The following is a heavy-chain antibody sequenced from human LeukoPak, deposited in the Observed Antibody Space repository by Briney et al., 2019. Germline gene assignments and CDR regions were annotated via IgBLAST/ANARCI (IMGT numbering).Heavy chain of an antibody. D-gene: IGHD2-15*01. V-gene: IGHV1-8*01. CDR3: ARSPGYCSGGSCYDK. CDR2: MNPNSGNT. Sequence: EASVKVSCKASGYTFTSYDINWVRQATGQGLEWMGWMNPNSGNTGYAQKFQGRVTMTRNTSISTAYMELRSLRSDDTAVYYCARSPGYCSGGSCYDKWGQGTLVTVSS. CDR1: GYTFTSYD. J-gene: IGHJ4*02.